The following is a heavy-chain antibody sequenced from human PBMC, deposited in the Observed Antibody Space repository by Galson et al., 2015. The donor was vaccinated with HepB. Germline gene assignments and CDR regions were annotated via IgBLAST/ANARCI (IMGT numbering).Heavy chain of an antibody. J-gene: IGHJ4*02. D-gene: IGHD2-8*02. CDR3: ARVYCTGGSCYGTGFDN. CDR1: GFTFSSHS. Sequence: SLRLSCAASGFTFSSHSMNWVRQAPGKGLEWLSYISGSSVSIYYADSVKGRFTISRDNDQNSLYLQMDSLRVEDTAVYYCARVYCTGGSCYGTGFDNWGQGILVTVSS. CDR2: ISGSSVSI. V-gene: IGHV3-48*01.